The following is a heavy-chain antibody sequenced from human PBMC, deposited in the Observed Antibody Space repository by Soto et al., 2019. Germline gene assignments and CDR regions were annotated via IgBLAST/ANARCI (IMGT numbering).Heavy chain of an antibody. CDR1: GGSISSGGYS. CDR3: AKAWAPSHRSIGSHYLES. CDR2: IYHSVST. J-gene: IGHJ4*02. D-gene: IGHD3-10*01. V-gene: IGHV4-30-2*01. Sequence: SETLSLTCAVSGGSISSGGYSWSWIRQPPGKGLEWIAYIYHSVSTYYNPSLKSRVTMSVDRSKNQFSLKLSSVTAADTAVYYCAKAWAPSHRSIGSHYLESWGLGTLVTV.